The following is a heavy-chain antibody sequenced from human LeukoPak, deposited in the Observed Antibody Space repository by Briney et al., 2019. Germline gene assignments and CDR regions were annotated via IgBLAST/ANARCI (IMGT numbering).Heavy chain of an antibody. V-gene: IGHV4-4*02. CDR3: AKDRLTWPHSNCFDY. D-gene: IGHD3-16*01. CDR1: GASISDTNW. CDR2: ISHNGNT. J-gene: IGHJ4*02. Sequence: SETLSLTCTISGASISDTNWWTWVRQPPGKGLEWIGEISHNGNTNYSPSLKSRVTISVDKSKNQSSLRLDSVTAADTAVYYCAKDRLTWPHSNCFDYWGQGTLVTVSS.